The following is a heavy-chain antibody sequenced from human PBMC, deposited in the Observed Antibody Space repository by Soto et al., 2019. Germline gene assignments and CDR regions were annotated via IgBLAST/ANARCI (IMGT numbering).Heavy chain of an antibody. Sequence: GGSLRLSCAASGFTFSSYGMHWVRQAPGKGLEWVAVIWYDGSNKYYADSVKGRFTISRDNSKNTLYLQMNSLRAEDTAVYYCGRTDVRGAFDIWGQGTMVTVSS. CDR1: GFTFSSYG. CDR2: IWYDGSNK. D-gene: IGHD3-3*01. J-gene: IGHJ3*02. V-gene: IGHV3-33*01. CDR3: GRTDVRGAFDI.